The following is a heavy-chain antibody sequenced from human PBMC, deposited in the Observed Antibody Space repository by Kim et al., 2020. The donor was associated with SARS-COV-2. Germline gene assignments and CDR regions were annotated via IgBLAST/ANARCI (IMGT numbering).Heavy chain of an antibody. V-gene: IGHV4-59*01. CDR3: ARSHDSSGWYFEY. J-gene: IGHJ4*02. D-gene: IGHD3-22*01. Sequence: YNPSLKSRVTISLDTSKNQFYLELSSVTAAGTAVYYCARSHDSSGWYFEYWGQGTLVSVSS.